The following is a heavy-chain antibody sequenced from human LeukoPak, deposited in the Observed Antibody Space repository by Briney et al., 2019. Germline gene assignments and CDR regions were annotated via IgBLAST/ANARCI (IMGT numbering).Heavy chain of an antibody. J-gene: IGHJ4*02. CDR2: IYYGGST. CDR3: ARGAYSSGWKARWRGDY. D-gene: IGHD6-19*01. V-gene: IGHV4-39*07. Sequence: PSETLSLTCTVSGGSILSSSYYWGWIRQPPGKGLEWIGSIYYGGSTDYSPSLKSRVIISVDTSKNQFSLKLSSVTAADTAVYYCARGAYSSGWKARWRGDYWGQGTLVTVSS. CDR1: GGSILSSSYY.